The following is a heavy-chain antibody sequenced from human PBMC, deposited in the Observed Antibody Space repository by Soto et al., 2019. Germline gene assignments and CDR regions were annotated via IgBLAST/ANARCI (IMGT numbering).Heavy chain of an antibody. CDR3: ARDRGVERFDY. D-gene: IGHD1-1*01. Sequence: EVHLVESGGDLVQPGGSLRLSCATSGFTFSNYWMSWVRQAPGKGLEWVANIKQDGSAKYYVDSVKGRFTISRDNAKSSLYLQVNSLSAEDTAMYYCARDRGVERFDYWGQGTLVTVSS. CDR2: IKQDGSAK. V-gene: IGHV3-7*01. J-gene: IGHJ4*02. CDR1: GFTFSNYW.